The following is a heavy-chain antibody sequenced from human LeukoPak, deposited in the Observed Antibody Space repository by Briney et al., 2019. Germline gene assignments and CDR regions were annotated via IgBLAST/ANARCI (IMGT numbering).Heavy chain of an antibody. V-gene: IGHV3-30*18. CDR2: ISYDGSNK. J-gene: IGHJ5*02. CDR3: AKRDPRGSYELLP. D-gene: IGHD1-26*01. Sequence: PGRSLRLSCAASGFTFSSYGMHWVRQAPGKGLEWVAVISYDGSNKYYADSVKGRFTISRDNSKNTLYLQMNSLRAEGTAVYYCAKRDPRGSYELLPSGQGTL. CDR1: GFTFSSYG.